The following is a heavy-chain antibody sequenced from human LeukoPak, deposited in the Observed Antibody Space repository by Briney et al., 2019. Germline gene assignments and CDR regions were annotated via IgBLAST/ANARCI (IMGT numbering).Heavy chain of an antibody. J-gene: IGHJ2*01. D-gene: IGHD2-15*01. CDR1: GCSISSYY. Sequence: SETLSLTCTVSGCSISSYYWSWIRQPPGKGLEWIGYIYYSGSTNYNPSLKSRVTISVDTSKNQFSLRLSSVTAADTAVYYCAGGNSGGGHYWYFGLWGRGTLVAVSS. V-gene: IGHV4-59*08. CDR3: AGGNSGGGHYWYFGL. CDR2: IYYSGST.